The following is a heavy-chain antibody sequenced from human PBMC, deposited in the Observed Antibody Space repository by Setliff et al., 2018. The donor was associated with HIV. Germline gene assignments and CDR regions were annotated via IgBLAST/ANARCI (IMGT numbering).Heavy chain of an antibody. CDR3: ARGVVVVPAARGGGYYYYMDV. J-gene: IGHJ6*03. D-gene: IGHD2-2*01. CDR2: IIPIFGTA. CDR1: GGTFSSYA. Sequence: SVKVSCKSSGGTFSSYAISWVRQAPGQGLEWMGGIIPIFGTANYAQKFQGRVTITADESTSTAYMELSSLRSEDTAVYYCARGVVVVPAARGGGYYYYMDVWGKGTTVTVS. V-gene: IGHV1-69*13.